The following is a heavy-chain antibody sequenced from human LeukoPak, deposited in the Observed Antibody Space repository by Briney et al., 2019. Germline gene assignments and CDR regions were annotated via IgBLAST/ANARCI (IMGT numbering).Heavy chain of an antibody. D-gene: IGHD3-16*01. CDR3: AKEGGGGKFYFDY. CDR1: GFTFDDYA. J-gene: IGHJ4*02. Sequence: PGGSLRLSCAASGFTFDDYAMHWVRQTPGKGLEWVSGISWNSGAIGYADSVKGRFTISRDKAKNSLYLQMNSLRPEDMALYYCAKEGGGGKFYFDYWGQGTLVTVSS. V-gene: IGHV3-9*03. CDR2: ISWNSGAI.